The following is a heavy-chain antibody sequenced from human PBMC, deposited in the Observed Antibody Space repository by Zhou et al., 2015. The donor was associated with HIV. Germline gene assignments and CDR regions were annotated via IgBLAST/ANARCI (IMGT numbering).Heavy chain of an antibody. Sequence: QVQLVQSGAEVKKPGSSVKVSCKASGGTFSSYAISWVRQAPGQGLEWMGIINPTGGSTSYSQKFQGRVTMTRDTSTSTVYMELSSLRSEDTAVYYCARDGSMSVDYWGQGTLVTVS. CDR3: ARDGSMSVDY. J-gene: IGHJ4*02. CDR1: GGTFSSYA. D-gene: IGHD2/OR15-2a*01. CDR2: INPTGGST. V-gene: IGHV1-46*01.